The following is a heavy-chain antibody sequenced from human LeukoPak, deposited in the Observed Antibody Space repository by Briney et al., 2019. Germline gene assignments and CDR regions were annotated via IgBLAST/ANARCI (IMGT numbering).Heavy chain of an antibody. CDR1: GYNFGTSG. V-gene: IGHV5-51*01. CDR3: ARRANSGWILASYFDA. CDR2: IYPGDSDT. Sequence: GESLKISCKGSGYNFGTSGIGWVRQMPGKGREWIGIIYPGDSDTRYTPSFQGQVTFSVDKSITTAYLQWSSLKASDTAIYYCARRANSGWILASYFDAWGPGTLVTVSS. J-gene: IGHJ4*02. D-gene: IGHD6-19*01.